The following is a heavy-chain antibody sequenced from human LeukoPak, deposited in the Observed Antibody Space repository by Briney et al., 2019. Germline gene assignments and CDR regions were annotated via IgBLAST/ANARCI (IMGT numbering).Heavy chain of an antibody. V-gene: IGHV3-23*01. J-gene: IGHJ4*02. D-gene: IGHD2-2*01. CDR2: MSGGGGST. Sequence: PGGSLRLSCAASGFTFSSYGMSWVRQAPGQGLDCVSAMSGGGGSTFYADSAKGRFTISRDNSKNTLYLQMNSLRDEDTAVYYCAKSHCGSFSCSRAEFWGQGTLVTVSS. CDR1: GFTFSSYG. CDR3: AKSHCGSFSCSRAEF.